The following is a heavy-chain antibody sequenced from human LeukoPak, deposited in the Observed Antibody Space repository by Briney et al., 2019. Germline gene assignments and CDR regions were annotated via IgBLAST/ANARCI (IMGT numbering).Heavy chain of an antibody. J-gene: IGHJ6*03. D-gene: IGHD3-10*01. CDR1: GGSISSYY. CDR3: ARLPVVRVTLGYYYYYYMDV. V-gene: IGHV4-4*07. CDR2: IYTSGST. Sequence: SETLSLTCTVSGGSISSYYWSWIRQPAGKGLEWIGRIYTSGSTNYNPSLKSRVTMSVDTSKNQFSLKLSSVTAADTAVYYCARLPVVRVTLGYYYYYYMDVWGKGTTVTISS.